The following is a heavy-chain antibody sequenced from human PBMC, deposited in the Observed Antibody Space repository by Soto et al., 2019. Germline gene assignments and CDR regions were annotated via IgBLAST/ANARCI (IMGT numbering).Heavy chain of an antibody. V-gene: IGHV4-59*01. CDR2: IYYSGNT. CDR1: GGSIRSYY. D-gene: IGHD5-12*01. CDR3: ARGSGYGNFDY. J-gene: IGHJ4*02. Sequence: SETLASTFTVSGGSIRSYYWSWIRQPPGKVLELIGYIYYSGNTNYNPALKSRVTISVDTSKNKFSLKLSSVTDPETAVYYCARGSGYGNFDYWGQGTLVSVSS.